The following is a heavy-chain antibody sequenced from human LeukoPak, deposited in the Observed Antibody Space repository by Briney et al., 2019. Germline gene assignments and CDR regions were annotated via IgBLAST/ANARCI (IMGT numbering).Heavy chain of an antibody. CDR1: GFTVSSNY. CDR2: VYSGGST. J-gene: IGHJ4*02. D-gene: IGHD3-22*01. V-gene: IGHV3-66*01. CDR3: ARATYYYDSSLGY. Sequence: GGSLRLSCAASGFTVSSNYMSWVRQAPGKGLEWVSVVYSGGSTYCADSVKGRFTISRDNSKNMLYLQMNSLRAEDTAVYYCARATYYYDSSLGYWGQGTLVTVSS.